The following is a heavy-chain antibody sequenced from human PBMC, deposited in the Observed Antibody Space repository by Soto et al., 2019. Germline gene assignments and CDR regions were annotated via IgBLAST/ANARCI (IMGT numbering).Heavy chain of an antibody. CDR1: GGSFSGYY. CDR2: INHSGST. Sequence: PSETLSLTCAVYGGSFSGYYWSWIRQPPGKGLEWIGEINHSGSTNYNQSLKSRVTISVDTSKNQFSLKLSSVTAADTAVYYCARVGAYYYDSSGPDWGQGTLVTVSS. J-gene: IGHJ4*02. D-gene: IGHD3-22*01. CDR3: ARVGAYYYDSSGPD. V-gene: IGHV4-34*01.